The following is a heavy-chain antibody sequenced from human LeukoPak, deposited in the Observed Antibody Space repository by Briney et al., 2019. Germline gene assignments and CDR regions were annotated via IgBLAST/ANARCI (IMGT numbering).Heavy chain of an antibody. Sequence: PGGSLRLSCAASGFTFSSYWASWVRQAPGKGLEWVANINQDGNSQNYMDSVRGRFTISKDNAKNSVYLQMNSLRAEDTAVYYCARSLWPEDYWGQGILVTVSS. J-gene: IGHJ4*02. D-gene: IGHD2-21*01. V-gene: IGHV3-7*01. CDR2: INQDGNSQ. CDR3: ARSLWPEDY. CDR1: GFTFSSYW.